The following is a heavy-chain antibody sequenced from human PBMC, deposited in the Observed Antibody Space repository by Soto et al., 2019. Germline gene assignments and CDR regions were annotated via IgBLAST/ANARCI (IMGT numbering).Heavy chain of an antibody. V-gene: IGHV1-18*01. CDR2: ISAHNGNT. D-gene: IGHD1-1*01. J-gene: IGHJ4*02. CDR1: GYTFTSYG. Sequence: QVHLVQSGAEVKKPGASVKVSCKASGYTFTSYGITWVRQAPGQGLEWMGWISAHNGNTDSAQKLQGRVIVTRDTSTSTAYMELRSRIADDTAVYYCARGRYGDYWGQGALVTVSS. CDR3: ARGRYGDY.